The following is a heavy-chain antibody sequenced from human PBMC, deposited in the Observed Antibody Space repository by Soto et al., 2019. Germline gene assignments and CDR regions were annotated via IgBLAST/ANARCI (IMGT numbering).Heavy chain of an antibody. V-gene: IGHV3-48*02. CDR3: ARSVEGHFDY. Sequence: EVQLVESGGGLVQPGGSLRLTYVASGFRFNIYSMNWIRQAPGKGLEWSSYITSDTNTIKYADSVKGRFTISRDNVKNLVYLQMNSLRDEDTAVYFCARSVEGHFDYWGQGAVVTVSS. CDR2: ITSDTNTI. CDR1: GFRFNIYS. D-gene: IGHD6-19*01. J-gene: IGHJ4*02.